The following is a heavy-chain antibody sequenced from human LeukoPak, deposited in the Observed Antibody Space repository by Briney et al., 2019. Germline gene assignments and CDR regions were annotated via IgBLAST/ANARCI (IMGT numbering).Heavy chain of an antibody. J-gene: IGHJ3*02. D-gene: IGHD3-10*01. Sequence: ASVKVSCKVSGYTLTELSMHWVRQAPGKGLEWMGGFDPEHGETIYAQRFQGRVTMTEDTSTDTAYMELSSLRSEDTAVYYCATDTRLLWFGDKNAFDIWGRGTIVTVSS. CDR2: FDPEHGET. CDR3: ATDTRLLWFGDKNAFDI. V-gene: IGHV1-24*01. CDR1: GYTLTELS.